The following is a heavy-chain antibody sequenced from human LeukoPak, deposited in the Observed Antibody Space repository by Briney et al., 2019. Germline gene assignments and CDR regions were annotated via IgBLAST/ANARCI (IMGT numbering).Heavy chain of an antibody. J-gene: IGHJ5*02. CDR1: GYTFTSYG. CDR2: ISTYNSNT. CDR3: ARDPRRDGYNYDWLDP. V-gene: IGHV1-18*01. D-gene: IGHD5-24*01. Sequence: ASVKVSCKASGYTFTSYGISWVRQAPGQGLEWMGWISTYNSNTNYAQKFQGRVTMTTDTSTSTAYMELRSLRSDDTAVYYCARDPRRDGYNYDWLDPWGQGTLVTVSS.